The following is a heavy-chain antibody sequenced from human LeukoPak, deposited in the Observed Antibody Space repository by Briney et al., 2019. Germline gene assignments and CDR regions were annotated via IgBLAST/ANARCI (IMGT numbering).Heavy chain of an antibody. J-gene: IGHJ5*02. D-gene: IGHD5-24*01. CDR1: GFTVNNNY. V-gene: IGHV3-53*01. CDR3: ARVQRSSNGFDP. Sequence: PGGSLRLSCAASGFTVNNNYVSWVRQAPGKGLEWVSVIYGGGSTYYADSVKGRFTISRDNSKNTVYLQMNSLRAEDAAVYYCARVQRSSNGFDPWGQGTLVTVCS. CDR2: IYGGGST.